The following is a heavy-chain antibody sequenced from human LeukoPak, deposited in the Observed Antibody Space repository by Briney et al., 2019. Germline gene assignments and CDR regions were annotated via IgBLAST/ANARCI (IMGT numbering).Heavy chain of an antibody. J-gene: IGHJ4*02. CDR2: ISWNSGSI. V-gene: IGHV3-9*01. CDR1: GFTFDDYA. Sequence: PGGSLRLSCAASGFTFDDYAMHWVRQAPGKGLEWVSGISWNSGSIGYADSVKGRFTISRDNAKNSLYLQMNSLRAEDTAVYYCARDTKGESQQLANNFDYWGQGTLVTVSS. CDR3: ARDTKGESQQLANNFDY. D-gene: IGHD6-13*01.